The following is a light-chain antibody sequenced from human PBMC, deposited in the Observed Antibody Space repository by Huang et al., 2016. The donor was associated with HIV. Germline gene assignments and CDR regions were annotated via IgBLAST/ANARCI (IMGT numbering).Light chain of an antibody. V-gene: IGKV3-15*01. Sequence: EVVMTQSPATLSVSPGESATLSCRASQSVSSNLAWYQQKPGQAPRLLIYGASTRATGIPARFRGSGSGTKFTLTISSLQSEDFAVYYCQQYNNWPPLTFGGGTKVEIK. CDR2: GAS. CDR1: QSVSSN. CDR3: QQYNNWPPLT. J-gene: IGKJ4*01.